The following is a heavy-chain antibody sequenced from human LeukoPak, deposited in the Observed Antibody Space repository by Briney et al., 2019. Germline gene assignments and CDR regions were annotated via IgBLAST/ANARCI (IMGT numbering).Heavy chain of an antibody. D-gene: IGHD3-9*01. J-gene: IGHJ4*02. CDR2: ISAYNGNT. Sequence: ASVTVSCTASGYTFTSYGISWVRQAPGQGLEWMGWISAYNGNTNYAQKLQGRVTMTTDTSTSTAYMELRSLRSDDTAMYYCARTNPNYDILTGYTNPLDYWGQGTLVTVSS. CDR3: ARTNPNYDILTGYTNPLDY. CDR1: GYTFTSYG. V-gene: IGHV1-18*01.